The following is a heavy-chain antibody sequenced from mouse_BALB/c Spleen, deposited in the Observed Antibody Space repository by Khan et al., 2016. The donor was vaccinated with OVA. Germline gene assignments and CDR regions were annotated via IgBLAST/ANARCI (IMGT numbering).Heavy chain of an antibody. CDR1: GYSITSGYG. J-gene: IGHJ2*01. CDR3: ARTARIKY. CDR2: ISYRGST. Sequence: EVQLQESGPGLVKPSQSLSLTCTVTGYSITSGYGWNWIRQFPGNKLEWMGYISYRGSTNSHPSPKSRISITRDTSKNQFFLQLNSVTTEETATYYCARTARIKYWGQGTTLTVSS. V-gene: IGHV3-2*02. D-gene: IGHD1-2*01.